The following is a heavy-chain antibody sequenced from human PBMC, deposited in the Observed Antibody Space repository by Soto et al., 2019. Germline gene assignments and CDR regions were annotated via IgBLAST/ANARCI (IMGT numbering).Heavy chain of an antibody. Sequence: AAVKVSCQASGYTFTGYYMHWVRRARGQGLEWMGGINPNSAGKNYAQKFQGRVTMTRDTSISTAYMELSRLRSDDTPMYYCAREKGYGFGWSSSSGMDVWGQGTTVTVSS. CDR1: GYTFTGYY. CDR2: INPNSAGK. J-gene: IGHJ6*01. D-gene: IGHD6-19*01. CDR3: AREKGYGFGWSSSSGMDV. V-gene: IGHV1-2*02.